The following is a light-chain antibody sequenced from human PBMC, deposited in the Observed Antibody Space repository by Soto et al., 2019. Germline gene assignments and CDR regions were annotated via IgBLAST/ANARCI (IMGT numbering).Light chain of an antibody. Sequence: DIQMTQSPSSLSASVGDRVSITCRASQSISNYLNWYQQKPGEAPKVLIYAASSLQSGVPSRFSGSGSGTEFTLTISSLQPDDFATYYCQQYNSYPSTFGQGTKVDI. J-gene: IGKJ1*01. V-gene: IGKV1-16*01. CDR3: QQYNSYPST. CDR1: QSISNY. CDR2: AAS.